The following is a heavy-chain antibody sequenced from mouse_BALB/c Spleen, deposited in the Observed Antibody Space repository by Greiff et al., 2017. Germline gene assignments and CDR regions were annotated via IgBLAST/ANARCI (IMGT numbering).Heavy chain of an antibody. V-gene: IGHV14-3*02. CDR2: IDPANGNT. Sequence: VQLKESGAELVKPGASVTLSCTASGFNIKDTYMHWVKQRPEQGLEWIGRIDPANGNTKYDPKFQGKATITADTSSNTSYLQLSSLTSEDTAVYYGARDYGSSSFGDWGQGTLVTVSA. J-gene: IGHJ3*01. CDR3: ARDYGSSSFGD. D-gene: IGHD1-1*01. CDR1: GFNIKDTY.